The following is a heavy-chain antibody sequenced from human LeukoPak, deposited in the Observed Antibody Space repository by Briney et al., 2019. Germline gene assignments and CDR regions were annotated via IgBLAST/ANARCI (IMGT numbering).Heavy chain of an antibody. CDR2: ISAYNGNT. V-gene: IGHV1-18*01. Sequence: ASVKVSCKASGYTFTSYGISWVRQASGQGLEWMGWISAYNGNTNYAQKLQGRVTMTTDTSTSTAYMELRSLRSDDTAVYYCARAGGYYDSRGPFDIWGQGTMVTVSS. CDR1: GYTFTSYG. J-gene: IGHJ3*02. D-gene: IGHD3-22*01. CDR3: ARAGGYYDSRGPFDI.